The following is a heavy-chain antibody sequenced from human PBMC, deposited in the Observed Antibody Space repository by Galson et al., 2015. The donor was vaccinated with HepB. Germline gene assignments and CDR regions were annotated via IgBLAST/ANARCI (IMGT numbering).Heavy chain of an antibody. CDR2: ISWNSDFT. CDR3: AQDLTYYYGSGSYFVGMDV. J-gene: IGHJ6*02. V-gene: IGHV3-9*01. CDR1: GFTFEDYA. Sequence: SLRLSCAASGFTFEDYAMHWVRQVPGKGLEWVSGISWNSDFTGYADSVRGRFTISRDHAKYSLDLQMNSLRAEDTALYYCAQDLTYYYGSGSYFVGMDVWGQGTTVTVSS. D-gene: IGHD3-10*01.